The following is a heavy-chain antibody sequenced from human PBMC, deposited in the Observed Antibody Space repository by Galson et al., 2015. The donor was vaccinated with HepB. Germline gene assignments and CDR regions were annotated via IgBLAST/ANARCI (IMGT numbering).Heavy chain of an antibody. CDR3: TSRYCSSTSCHGGNWFDP. D-gene: IGHD2-2*01. Sequence: SLRLSCAASGFTFSNAWMNWVRQAPGKGLEWVGRIKSKTDGGTTDYAAPVKGRFTISRDDSKDTLYLQMNSLKTEDTAVYCCTSRYCSSTSCHGGNWFDPWGQGTLVTVSS. CDR1: GFTFSNAW. CDR2: IKSKTDGGTT. J-gene: IGHJ5*02. V-gene: IGHV3-15*07.